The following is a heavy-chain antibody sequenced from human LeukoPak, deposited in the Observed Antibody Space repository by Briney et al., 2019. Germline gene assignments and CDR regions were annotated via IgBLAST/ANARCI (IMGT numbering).Heavy chain of an antibody. V-gene: IGHV4-59*01. CDR2: IYYSGST. J-gene: IGHJ6*04. CDR1: GGSISSYY. D-gene: IGHD3-3*01. CDR3: ARAIRGYYREDYYYGIDV. Sequence: SETLSLTCTVSGGSISSYYWSWIRQPPGKGLEWIGYIYYSGSTNYNPSLKSRVTISVDTSKNQFSLKLSSVTAADTAVYYCARAIRGYYREDYYYGIDVCGKGTTVTVSS.